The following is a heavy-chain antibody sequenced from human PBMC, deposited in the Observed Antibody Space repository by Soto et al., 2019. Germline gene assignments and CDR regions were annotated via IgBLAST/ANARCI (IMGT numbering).Heavy chain of an antibody. V-gene: IGHV4-59*08. CDR1: GGSISSYY. J-gene: IGHJ1*01. CDR3: ARLPPLVAAAGTAHVY. CDR2: IYYSGST. D-gene: IGHD6-13*01. Sequence: QVQLQESGPGLVKPSETLSLTCTVSGGSISSYYWSWIRQPPGKGLEWIGYIYYSGSTNYNPSLKIEVTISVDTSKNQYSLNLSSETAADTAVYYCARLPPLVAAAGTAHVYWGQGTLVTVSS.